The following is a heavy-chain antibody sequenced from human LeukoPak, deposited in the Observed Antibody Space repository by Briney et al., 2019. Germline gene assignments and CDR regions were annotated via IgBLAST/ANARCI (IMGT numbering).Heavy chain of an antibody. CDR3: AKGLFRTGDFDY. J-gene: IGHJ4*02. Sequence: PGGSLRLSCAASRFTFRNYGMHWVRQAPGKGLEWVAFIRYDGSNKYYADSVKGRFTISRDNSKNTLYLQMNSLRAEDTAVYYCAKGLFRTGDFDYWGQGTLVTVSS. CDR2: IRYDGSNK. V-gene: IGHV3-30*02. D-gene: IGHD7-27*01. CDR1: RFTFRNYG.